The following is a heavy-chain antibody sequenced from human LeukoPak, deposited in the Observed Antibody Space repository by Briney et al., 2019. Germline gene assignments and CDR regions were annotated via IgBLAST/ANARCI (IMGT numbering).Heavy chain of an antibody. CDR2: IKQDGSEK. CDR3: VRDRYSYFK. Sequence: PGGSLRLSCAASGFTFSNYWMSWVRQAPGKGLEWVANIKQDGSEKYYVDSVKGRFTISRDNAKNSLYLQMNSLRAEDTAVYYCVRDRYSYFKWGQGTLVTVSS. J-gene: IGHJ4*02. D-gene: IGHD5-18*01. V-gene: IGHV3-7*01. CDR1: GFTFSNYW.